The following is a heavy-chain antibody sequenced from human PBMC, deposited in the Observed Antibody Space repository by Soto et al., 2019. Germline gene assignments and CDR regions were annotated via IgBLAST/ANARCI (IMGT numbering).Heavy chain of an antibody. CDR1: GGSISSGGYY. J-gene: IGHJ4*02. Sequence: SETLSLTCTVSGGSISSGGYYWSWMRQHPGKGLEWIGYIYYSGSTYYNPSLKSRVTISVDTSKNQFSLKLSSVTAADTAVYYCARDSSQRHCGGDCWGSFDYWGQGTLVTVSS. CDR2: IYYSGST. CDR3: ARDSSQRHCGGDCWGSFDY. D-gene: IGHD2-21*02. V-gene: IGHV4-31*03.